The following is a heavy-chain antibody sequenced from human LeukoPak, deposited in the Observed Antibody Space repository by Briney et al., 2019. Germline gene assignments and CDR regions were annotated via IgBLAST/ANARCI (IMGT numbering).Heavy chain of an antibody. V-gene: IGHV4-34*01. J-gene: IGHJ4*02. CDR2: INHSGST. CDR3: ARERGLKVRGVIIPFDY. CDR1: GGSFSGYY. Sequence: SXTLSLTCAVYGGSFSGYYWSWIRQPPGKGLEWIGEINHSGSTNYNPSLKSRVTILVDTSKNQFSLKLSSVTAADTAVYYCARERGLKVRGVIIPFDYWGQGTLVTVSS. D-gene: IGHD3-10*01.